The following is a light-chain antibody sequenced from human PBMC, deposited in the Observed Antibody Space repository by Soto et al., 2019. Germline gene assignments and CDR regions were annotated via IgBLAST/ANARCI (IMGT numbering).Light chain of an antibody. CDR1: SSNNGAGYD. CDR2: GNS. Sequence: QSVLTQPPSVSGAPGQRVAISCTGSSSNNGAGYDVHWYQQLPGTAPKLLIYGNSNRPSGVPDRFSGSESGTSASLAITGLRAEDEADYYCQSYDSSLSGWVFGGGAKLTVL. V-gene: IGLV1-40*01. CDR3: QSYDSSLSGWV. J-gene: IGLJ3*02.